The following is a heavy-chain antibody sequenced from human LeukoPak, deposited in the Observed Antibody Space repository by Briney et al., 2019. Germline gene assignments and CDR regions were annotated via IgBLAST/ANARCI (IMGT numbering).Heavy chain of an antibody. CDR2: IRVSDGAR. Sequence: PGGSLRLSCVASGFAFPTYAMMWVRQVPGKGLEWVSSIRVSDGARFYADSVKGRFTMSRDNPKNTLFLQMNSLRPEDTAVYYCAKEPRWEQLHSFDIWGQGTTVTASS. CDR3: AKEPRWEQLHSFDI. D-gene: IGHD1/OR15-1a*01. CDR1: GFAFPTYA. V-gene: IGHV3-23*01. J-gene: IGHJ3*02.